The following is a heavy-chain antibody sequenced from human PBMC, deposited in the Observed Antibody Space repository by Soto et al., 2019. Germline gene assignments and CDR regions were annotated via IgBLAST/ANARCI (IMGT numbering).Heavy chain of an antibody. D-gene: IGHD1-7*01. V-gene: IGHV3-33*01. J-gene: IGHJ4*02. CDR3: ARDGIGGTVFRGYLDY. CDR2: IRFDGSNE. CDR1: GGIFHGYG. Sequence: QEQRVESGGGVVQPGTSLRLSCAVPGGIFHGYGMHWVRQAPGKGLEWVAIIRFDGSNEEYADSVKGRFTISRDNSKNTLYLQMNTLGAEDTAVYYCARDGIGGTVFRGYLDYWGRGTVVTVSS.